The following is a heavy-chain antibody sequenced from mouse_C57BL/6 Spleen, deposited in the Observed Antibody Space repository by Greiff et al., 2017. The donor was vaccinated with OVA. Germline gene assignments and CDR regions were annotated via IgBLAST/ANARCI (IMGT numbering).Heavy chain of an antibody. CDR2: IYPGSGST. J-gene: IGHJ2*01. CDR1: GYTFTSYW. D-gene: IGHD1-1*01. V-gene: IGHV1-55*01. Sequence: VKLMESGAELVKPGASVKMSCKASGYTFTSYWITWVKQRPGQGLEWIGDIYPGSGSTNYNEKFKSKATLTVDTSSSTAYMQLSSLTSEDSAVYYCAREGATTVVATPYFDYWGQGTTLTVSS. CDR3: AREGATTVVATPYFDY.